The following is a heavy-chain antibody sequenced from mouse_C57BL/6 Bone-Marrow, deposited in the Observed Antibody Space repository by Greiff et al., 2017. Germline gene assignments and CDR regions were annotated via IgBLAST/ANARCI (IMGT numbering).Heavy chain of an antibody. CDR1: GFTFSDYG. J-gene: IGHJ4*01. Sequence: EVKLMESGGGLVQPGGSLKLSCAASGFTFSDYGMAWVRQAPRKGPAWVAFISNLAYSIYYADTVTGRFTISRENAKDTLYLQMSSLRSEDTAKYSGARRGDNYSNYEYAMDYWGQGTSVTVSS. CDR2: ISNLAYSI. V-gene: IGHV5-15*01. CDR3: ARRGDNYSNYEYAMDY. D-gene: IGHD2-5*01.